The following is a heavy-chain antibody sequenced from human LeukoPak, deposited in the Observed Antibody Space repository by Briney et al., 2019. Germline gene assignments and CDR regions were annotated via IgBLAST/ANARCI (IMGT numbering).Heavy chain of an antibody. D-gene: IGHD6-13*01. Sequence: SVKVSCKASGGTFSSYAISWVRQAPGQGLEWMGGIIPIFGTANYAQKFQGRVTITADKSTSTAYMELSCLRSEDTAVYYCARDGAAAAGTSVYFQHWGQGTLVTVSS. CDR1: GGTFSSYA. CDR3: ARDGAAAAGTSVYFQH. V-gene: IGHV1-69*06. J-gene: IGHJ1*01. CDR2: IIPIFGTA.